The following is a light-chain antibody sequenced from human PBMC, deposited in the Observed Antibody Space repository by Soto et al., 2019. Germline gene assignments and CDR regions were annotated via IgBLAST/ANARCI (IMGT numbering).Light chain of an antibody. CDR3: SSYRRGSTYV. V-gene: IGLV2-14*03. CDR2: DVT. J-gene: IGLJ1*01. CDR1: SSDVGGYNY. Sequence: QSVLTQLVSVSGSPGQSNTVSFTRTSSDVGGYNYVSWYQHPGKAPRLMIYDVTNRPSGVSDRVSGSKSGNTASLTISGLQAEDEADYYCSSYRRGSTYVFGTGTKVTVL.